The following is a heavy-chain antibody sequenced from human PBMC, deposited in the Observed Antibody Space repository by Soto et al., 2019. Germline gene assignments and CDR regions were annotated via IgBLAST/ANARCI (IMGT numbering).Heavy chain of an antibody. CDR3: ARAEWELLGGSTTGYGMDV. CDR2: IYYSGST. CDR1: GGSISSYY. D-gene: IGHD1-26*01. V-gene: IGHV4-59*01. Sequence: SETLSLTCTVSGGSISSYYWSWIRQPPGKGLEWIGYIYYSGSTNYNPSLKSRVTMSVDTSKNQFSLKLSSVTAADTAVYYCARAEWELLGGSTTGYGMDVWGQGTTVTVSS. J-gene: IGHJ6*02.